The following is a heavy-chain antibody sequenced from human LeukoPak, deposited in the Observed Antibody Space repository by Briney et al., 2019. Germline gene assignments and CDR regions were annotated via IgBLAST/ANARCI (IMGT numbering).Heavy chain of an antibody. J-gene: IGHJ4*02. CDR3: ARSGGYSYGLTPFDY. CDR2: IYYSGST. CDR1: DGSISSSSYY. V-gene: IGHV4-39*01. D-gene: IGHD5-18*01. Sequence: SETLSLTCTVSDGSISSSSYYWGWIRQPPGKGLEWIGSIYYSGSTYYNPSLKSRVTISVDTSKNQFSLKLSSVTAADTAVYYCARSGGYSYGLTPFDYWGQGTLVTVSS.